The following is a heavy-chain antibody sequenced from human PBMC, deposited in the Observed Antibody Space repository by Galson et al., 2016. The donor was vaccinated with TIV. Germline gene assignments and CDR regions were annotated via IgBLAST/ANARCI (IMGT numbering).Heavy chain of an antibody. CDR1: GGSISSSSYY. J-gene: IGHJ5*01. CDR2: IFYSGNT. D-gene: IGHD2-2*02. V-gene: IGHV4-39*01. Sequence: SETLSLTCTVSGGSISSSSYYWGWIRQSPGKGLEWIGSIFYSGNTFYKPSLKSRVTISVDTSKNQFSLKVNSVTAADTAVYYCARQAVVIPTAIIQNFFDSWGQGTLVTVSS. CDR3: ARQAVVIPTAIIQNFFDS.